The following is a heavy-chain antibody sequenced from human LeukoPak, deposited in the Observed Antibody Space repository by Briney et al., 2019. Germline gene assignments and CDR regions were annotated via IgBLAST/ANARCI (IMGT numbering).Heavy chain of an antibody. CDR1: GGTFSSYT. D-gene: IGHD1-26*01. CDR3: ARDDRQWEPDDAFDI. CDR2: IIPILGIA. J-gene: IGHJ3*02. Sequence: SVKVSCKASGGTFSSYTISWVRQAPGQGLEWMGRIIPILGIANYAQKFQGRVTITADRSTSTAYMELSSLRSEDTAVYYCARDDRQWEPDDAFDIWGQGTMVTVSS. V-gene: IGHV1-69*04.